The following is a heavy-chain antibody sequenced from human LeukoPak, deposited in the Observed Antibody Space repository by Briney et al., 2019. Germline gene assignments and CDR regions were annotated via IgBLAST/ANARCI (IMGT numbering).Heavy chain of an antibody. J-gene: IGHJ2*01. V-gene: IGHV3-43*02. CDR2: ISGDGGST. CDR3: ARVACSGGSCHLGYFDL. D-gene: IGHD2-15*01. CDR1: GFIFDNYA. Sequence: GGSLRLSCAAPGFIFDNYAIHWVRQAPGKGLEWVSLISGDGGSTFYADSVKGRFTISRDNSKNTLYLQMNSLRAEDTAVYYCARVACSGGSCHLGYFDLWGRGTLVTVSS.